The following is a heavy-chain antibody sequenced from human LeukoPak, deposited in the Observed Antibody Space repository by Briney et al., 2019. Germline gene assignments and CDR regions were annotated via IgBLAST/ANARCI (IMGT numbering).Heavy chain of an antibody. Sequence: SETLSLTCAVYGGSFSGYYWSWIRQPPGKGLEWIGEINHSGSTNYNPSLKSRVTISVDTSKNQFSLKLSSVTAADTAVYYCARGAPYYYDSRNYYMGVWGKGTTVTISS. J-gene: IGHJ6*03. CDR3: ARGAPYYYDSRNYYMGV. CDR2: INHSGST. CDR1: GGSFSGYY. V-gene: IGHV4-34*01. D-gene: IGHD3-22*01.